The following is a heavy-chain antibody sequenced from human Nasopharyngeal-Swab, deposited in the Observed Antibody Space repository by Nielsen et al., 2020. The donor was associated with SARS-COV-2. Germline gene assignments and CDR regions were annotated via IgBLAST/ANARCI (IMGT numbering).Heavy chain of an antibody. J-gene: IGHJ6*02. D-gene: IGHD3-10*01. CDR3: AKDRYSGSGSYKYYYFYYGMDV. Sequence: GESLKISFAASGFTLSIYAMTWVRQAPGKGLEWVSTISGSGDTTYYADSVKGRFTISRDNSKNTLYLQMNSLRAEDTAIYYCAKDRYSGSGSYKYYYFYYGMDVWGQGTTVTVSS. CDR1: GFTLSIYA. V-gene: IGHV3-23*01. CDR2: ISGSGDTT.